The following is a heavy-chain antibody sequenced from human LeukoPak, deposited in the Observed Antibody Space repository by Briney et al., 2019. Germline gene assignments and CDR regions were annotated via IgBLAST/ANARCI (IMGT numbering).Heavy chain of an antibody. CDR3: ARDPASTKGPSYF. CDR2: MYTSGSS. Sequence: SETLSLTCSVSGGSISSGSYYWSWIRQPAGKGLEWIGRMYTSGSSNYNPSLKSRVTISVDTSKNQFSPKLSSVTAADTAVYYCARDPASTKGPSYF. D-gene: IGHD2-2*01. CDR1: GGSISSGSYY. V-gene: IGHV4-61*02. J-gene: IGHJ4*01.